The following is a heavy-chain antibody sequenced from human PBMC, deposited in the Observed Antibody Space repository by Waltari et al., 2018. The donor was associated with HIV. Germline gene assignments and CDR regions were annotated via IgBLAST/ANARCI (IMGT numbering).Heavy chain of an antibody. CDR1: GYTFTGYY. CDR2: INPNSGGT. V-gene: IGHV1-2*02. CDR3: ARAQYYYDSSGYYYGDYGMDV. D-gene: IGHD3-22*01. Sequence: QVQLVQSGAEVKKPGASVKVSCKASGYTFTGYYITWLRQPPGQGLEWMGWINPNSGGTNYAQKFQGRVTMTRDTSISTAYMELSRLRSDDTAVYYCARAQYYYDSSGYYYGDYGMDVWGQGTTVTVSS. J-gene: IGHJ6*02.